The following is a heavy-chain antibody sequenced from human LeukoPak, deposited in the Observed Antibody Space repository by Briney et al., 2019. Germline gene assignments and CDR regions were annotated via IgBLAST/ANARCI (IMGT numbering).Heavy chain of an antibody. CDR3: ARDGATGHTTATSSDY. J-gene: IGHJ4*02. V-gene: IGHV1-2*02. D-gene: IGHD4-17*01. CDR2: INPNSGGT. CDR1: GYTSTGYY. Sequence: ASVKVSCTASGYTSTGYYMNWVRQAPGQGREWMGWINPNSGGTNYAQKFQGRVTMTRDTSISTAYMEMTRLRSDDTAVYYGARDGATGHTTATSSDYWGQGTLVTVSS.